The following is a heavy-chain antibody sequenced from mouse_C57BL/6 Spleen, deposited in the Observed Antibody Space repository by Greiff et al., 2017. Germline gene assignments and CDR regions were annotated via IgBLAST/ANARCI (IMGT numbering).Heavy chain of an antibody. CDR3: ARGTGCAY. CDR1: GYTFTDYY. V-gene: IGHV1-26*01. Sequence: VQLKQSGPELVKPGASVKISCKASGYTFTDYYMNWVKQSHGKSLEWIGDINPNNGGTSYNQKFKGKATLTVDKSSSTAYMELRSLTSEDSAVYYCARGTGCAYWGQGTLVTVSA. CDR2: INPNNGGT. J-gene: IGHJ3*01. D-gene: IGHD3-3*01.